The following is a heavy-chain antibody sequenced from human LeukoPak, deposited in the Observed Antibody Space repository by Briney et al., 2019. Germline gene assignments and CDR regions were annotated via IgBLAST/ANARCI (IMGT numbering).Heavy chain of an antibody. Sequence: PSETLSLTCTVSGGSITSGVYYWGWIRQPPGKGLEWVGSMHSSGGTYYNPSLKGRGTISVDTSKKQFSLKLSSVTAADTAVYYCARRNDILTGYYSSFDNWGQGTLVTVSS. J-gene: IGHJ4*02. CDR1: GGSITSGVYY. CDR2: MHSSGGT. CDR3: ARRNDILTGYYSSFDN. D-gene: IGHD3-9*01. V-gene: IGHV4-39*01.